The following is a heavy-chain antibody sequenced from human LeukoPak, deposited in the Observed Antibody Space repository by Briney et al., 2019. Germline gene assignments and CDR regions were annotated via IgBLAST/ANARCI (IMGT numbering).Heavy chain of an antibody. J-gene: IGHJ5*02. CDR2: VYYSGST. Sequence: SETLSLTCTVSGGSINNSYWSWIRQPPGKGLEWIGYVYYSGSTNYNPSLKSRVSMSVDTSKNQFSLKLSSVTAADTAVYFCARVYADWFDLWGQGTLVTVSS. CDR1: GGSINNSY. V-gene: IGHV4-59*01. CDR3: ARVYADWFDL. D-gene: IGHD2-2*02.